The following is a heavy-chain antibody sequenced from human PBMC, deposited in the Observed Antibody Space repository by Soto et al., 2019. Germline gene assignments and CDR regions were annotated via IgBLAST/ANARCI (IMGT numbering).Heavy chain of an antibody. CDR2: ISAYNGNT. CDR3: AREVGYYDNTTPRD. V-gene: IGHV1-18*04. D-gene: IGHD3-22*01. J-gene: IGHJ3*01. Sequence: QVQLVQSGAEVKKPGASVKVSCKASGYTFTSYGISWVRQAPGQGLEWMGWISAYNGNTNYAQKLQGRVTMTTDTSTSPDYMELRILRSDDTAVYYCAREVGYYDNTTPRDWGQGTIVTVSS. CDR1: GYTFTSYG.